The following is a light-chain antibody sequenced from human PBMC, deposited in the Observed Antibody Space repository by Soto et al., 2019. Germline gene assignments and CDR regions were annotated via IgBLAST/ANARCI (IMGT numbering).Light chain of an antibody. J-gene: IGKJ1*01. CDR2: WAS. V-gene: IGKV4-1*01. CDR3: QQYYSSPWT. Sequence: DIVMTQSPDSLAVSLGERATINCKSSQSVLYSSNNKNYLAWYQQKPGQPPKLLIYWASTRESGVPDRFSGSGSGTDFTLTISSHQTEDVAVYYCQQYYSSPWTFGQGTKVEFK. CDR1: QSVLYSSNNKNY.